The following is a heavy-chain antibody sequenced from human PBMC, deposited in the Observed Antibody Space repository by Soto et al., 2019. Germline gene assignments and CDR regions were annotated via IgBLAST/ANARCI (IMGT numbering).Heavy chain of an antibody. CDR3: AKDDYGDYVGYFDY. J-gene: IGHJ4*02. CDR1: GFTFSSYG. D-gene: IGHD4-17*01. CDR2: ISYDGSNK. Sequence: QVQLVESGGGVVQPGRSLRLSCAASGFTFSSYGMHWVRQAPGKGLEWVAVISYDGSNKYYADSVKGRFTISRDNSKNTLYLQMSGLRGEDTAVYYCAKDDYGDYVGYFDYWGQGTLVTVSS. V-gene: IGHV3-30*18.